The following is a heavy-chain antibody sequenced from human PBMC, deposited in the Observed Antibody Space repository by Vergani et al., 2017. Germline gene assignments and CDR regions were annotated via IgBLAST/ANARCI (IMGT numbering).Heavy chain of an antibody. CDR3: ARDHEYYDSSGYPTHLDY. CDR1: GYTFSSYG. D-gene: IGHD3-22*01. V-gene: IGHV1-18*01. J-gene: IGHJ4*02. Sequence: QVQLVQSGAEVKKPGASVKVSCKASGYTFSSYGITWVRQAPGQGLEWMGWISAYNGNTNYAQKLQGRVTMTTDTSTSTAYMELRSLRSDDTAVYYCARDHEYYDSSGYPTHLDYWGQGTLVTVSS. CDR2: ISAYNGNT.